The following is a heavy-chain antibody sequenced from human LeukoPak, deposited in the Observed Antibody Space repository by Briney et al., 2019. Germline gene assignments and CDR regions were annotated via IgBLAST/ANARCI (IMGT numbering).Heavy chain of an antibody. J-gene: IGHJ5*02. D-gene: IGHD3-3*01. V-gene: IGHV4-39*01. CDR2: IYYSGST. CDR3: ASNTYYDFWSGKNWFDP. CDR1: GGSISSSSYY. Sequence: SETLSLTCTVSGGSISSSSYYLGWIRQPPGKGLEWIGSIYYSGSTYYNPSLKSRVTISVDTSKNQFSLKLSSVTAADTAVYYCASNTYYDFWSGKNWFDPWGQGTLVTVSS.